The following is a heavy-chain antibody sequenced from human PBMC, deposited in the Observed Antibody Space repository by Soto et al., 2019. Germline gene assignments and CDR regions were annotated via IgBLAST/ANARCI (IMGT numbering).Heavy chain of an antibody. Sequence: EVQVSESGGGLVEPGGSLRLSCAASGFTFSSHAMTWVRLAPGKGLEWVSGVSGSGATTYYADSVKGRFTISRYNSKNRVSLHMNSLRAADTALYYCARDRDFGIQLARPYYFSFWGQGTLVSV. J-gene: IGHJ4*02. CDR3: ARDRDFGIQLARPYYFSF. D-gene: IGHD5-18*01. CDR1: GFTFSSHA. V-gene: IGHV3-23*01. CDR2: VSGSGATT.